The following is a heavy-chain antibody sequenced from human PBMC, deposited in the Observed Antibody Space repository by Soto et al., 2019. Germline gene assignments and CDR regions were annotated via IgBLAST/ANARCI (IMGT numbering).Heavy chain of an antibody. D-gene: IGHD3-10*01. CDR3: AKDIRGDGPSGMDV. Sequence: DVQLVESGGGLVQPGRSLRLSCAASGFTFDDYAMHWVRQAPGKGLEWVSGISWNSGSIGYADSVKGRFTISRDNAKNSLYLQMNSLRAEDTALYYCAKDIRGDGPSGMDVWGQGTTVTVSS. CDR2: ISWNSGSI. J-gene: IGHJ6*02. CDR1: GFTFDDYA. V-gene: IGHV3-9*01.